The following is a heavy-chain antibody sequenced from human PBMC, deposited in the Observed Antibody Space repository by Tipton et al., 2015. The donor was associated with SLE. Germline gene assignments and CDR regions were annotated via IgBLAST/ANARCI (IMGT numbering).Heavy chain of an antibody. J-gene: IGHJ3*02. CDR2: INHGGST. Sequence: TLSLTCTVNGGSVIGYYWSWIRQPPGKGLEWIGEINHGGSTNYNSSLKSRVTISLDMPNNQFSLNLRSLTAADTAVYYCARANWGSRSVLGAFDIWGQVTMVTVSS. CDR1: GGSVIGYY. CDR3: ARANWGSRSVLGAFDI. D-gene: IGHD7-27*01. V-gene: IGHV4-34*01.